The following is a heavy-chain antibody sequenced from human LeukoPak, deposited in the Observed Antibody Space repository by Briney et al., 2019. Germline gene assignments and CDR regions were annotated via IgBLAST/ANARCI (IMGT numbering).Heavy chain of an antibody. CDR1: GFTFSSYS. CDR3: ARAGGPVTPYYFDY. J-gene: IGHJ4*02. CDR2: ISSSSSYI. D-gene: IGHD4-17*01. Sequence: GGSLRLSCAASGFTFSSYSMNWVRQAPGKGLEWVSSISSSSSYIHYADSVKGRFTISRDNAKNSLYLQMNSLRAEDTAVYYCARAGGPVTPYYFDYWGQGTLVTVSS. V-gene: IGHV3-21*01.